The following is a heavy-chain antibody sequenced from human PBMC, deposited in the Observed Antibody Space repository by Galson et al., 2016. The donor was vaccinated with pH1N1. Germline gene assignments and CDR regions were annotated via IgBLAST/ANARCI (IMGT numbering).Heavy chain of an antibody. J-gene: IGHJ6*02. CDR2: VSQDGTYK. CDR1: GFGFSNYG. V-gene: IGHV3-30*03. CDR3: ARLDIVVGEHWYNGMDV. D-gene: IGHD2-2*01. Sequence: SLRLSCAASGFGFSNYGMHWVRQAPGKGLEWVAVVSQDGTYKDYVDSVKGRFTISRDNSKRTLFLHMNSLRAEDTAVYYCARLDIVVGEHWYNGMDVWGQGTTVTVS.